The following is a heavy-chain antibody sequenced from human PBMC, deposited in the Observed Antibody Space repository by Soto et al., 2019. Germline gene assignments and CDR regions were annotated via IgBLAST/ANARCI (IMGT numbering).Heavy chain of an antibody. Sequence: XGSLRLSCTPFGFNFDAYAMSWVRQAPGKGLEWVSAVTATAESAYYTDSVRGRFIITRDNSDNMLYLQMSSLRVEDTAIYFCARGRYYDSPQDPWGRGTQVTVSS. J-gene: IGHJ5*02. CDR2: VTATAESA. CDR3: ARGRYYDSPQDP. D-gene: IGHD3-10*01. V-gene: IGHV3-23*01. CDR1: GFNFDAYA.